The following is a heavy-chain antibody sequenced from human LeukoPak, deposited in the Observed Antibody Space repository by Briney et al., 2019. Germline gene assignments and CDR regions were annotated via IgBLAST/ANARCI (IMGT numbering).Heavy chain of an antibody. CDR3: ARDQDDYVWGSFDY. Sequence: GGSLRLSCAASGFTFSSDWMSWVRQAPGKGLEWVANIKQDGSEKYYVDSVKGRFTISRDNAKNSLYLQMNSLRAEDTAVYYCARDQDDYVWGSFDYWGQGTLVTVSS. D-gene: IGHD3-16*01. CDR2: IKQDGSEK. V-gene: IGHV3-7*01. J-gene: IGHJ4*02. CDR1: GFTFSSDW.